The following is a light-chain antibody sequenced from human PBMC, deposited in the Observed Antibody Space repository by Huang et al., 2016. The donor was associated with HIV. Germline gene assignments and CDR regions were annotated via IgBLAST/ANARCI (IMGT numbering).Light chain of an antibody. Sequence: EILMTQSPATPSVSPGERAALSCRASQSIGNNLAWYQQRPGQTPRLLIYDVSIRATGVPARFRGSGSGTEFTLTVSDLQSEDFAFYYCQQYNDWPPYTFGQGTRLEI. J-gene: IGKJ2*01. CDR2: DVS. CDR3: QQYNDWPPYT. CDR1: QSIGNN. V-gene: IGKV3D-15*03.